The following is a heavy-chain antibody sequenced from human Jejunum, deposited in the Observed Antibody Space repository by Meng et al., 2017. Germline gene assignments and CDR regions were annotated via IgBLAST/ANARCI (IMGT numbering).Heavy chain of an antibody. J-gene: IGHJ4*01. CDR3: ATPNTNLNGDYYFDY. CDR2: IKQDGSEK. CDR1: GFTFSSHW. Sequence: GESLKISCAASGFTFSSHWMTWVRQAPGKGLEWVANIKQDGSEKFYVDSVKGRFTISRDNAKSSLYLQMNSLRVEDTALYYCATPNTNLNGDYYFDYWGHGTLVTVSS. V-gene: IGHV3-7*01. D-gene: IGHD4-17*01.